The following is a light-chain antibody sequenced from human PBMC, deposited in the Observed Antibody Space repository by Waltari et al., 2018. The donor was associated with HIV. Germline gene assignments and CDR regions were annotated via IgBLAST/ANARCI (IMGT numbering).Light chain of an antibody. CDR3: TTWDSSVTAWV. V-gene: IGLV1-47*02. Sequence: QSVLTQPPSASGTPGQRVTISCSGRSSNIGSDFVYWYQQLPGTAPKLLIYSNDQRPSGVPDRFSGSKSGTSASLAISGLWSEDEADYYCTTWDSSVTAWVFGGGTKLTVL. J-gene: IGLJ3*02. CDR2: SND. CDR1: SSNIGSDF.